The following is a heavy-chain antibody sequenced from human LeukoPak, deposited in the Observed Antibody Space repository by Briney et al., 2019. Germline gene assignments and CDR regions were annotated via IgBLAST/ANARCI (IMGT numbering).Heavy chain of an antibody. D-gene: IGHD5-12*01. V-gene: IGHV3-30*02. CDR1: GFTFSSYG. J-gene: IGHJ4*02. Sequence: GGSLRLSCAASGFTFSSYGMHWVRQAPGKGLEWVAFIRFDGSNKYYVDSVKGRFTISRDNSKNTLYLQMNSLRAEDTAVFYCAKSGPVAKAITATPIDYWGQGTLVSVSS. CDR2: IRFDGSNK. CDR3: AKSGPVAKAITATPIDY.